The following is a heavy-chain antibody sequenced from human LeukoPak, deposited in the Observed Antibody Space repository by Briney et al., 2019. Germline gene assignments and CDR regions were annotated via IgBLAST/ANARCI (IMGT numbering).Heavy chain of an antibody. CDR2: IGNTET. CDR1: GFPFETNA. Sequence: GGSLRLSCATSGFPFETNAMSWVRQAPGKGLEWVATIGNTETFYADSVTGRFTISRDNSKNTVNLQMNRLRVEDTAIYYCAKFPIDMVRGVYGQFDSWGQGTLVTVSS. CDR3: AKFPIDMVRGVYGQFDS. J-gene: IGHJ4*02. V-gene: IGHV3-23*01. D-gene: IGHD3-10*01.